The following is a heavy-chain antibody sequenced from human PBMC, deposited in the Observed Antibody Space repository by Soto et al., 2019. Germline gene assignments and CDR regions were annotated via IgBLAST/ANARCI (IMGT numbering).Heavy chain of an antibody. Sequence: WGSLRISCASSVFTFSGYALHWVRQAPGKGLEWVTVISSDGSNRYYADSVKGRFTISRDNSKNTLYLQMNSLRVEDTAIHICAHLAALAHTDDFWGQGTPVTVSS. J-gene: IGHJ4*02. D-gene: IGHD6-19*01. CDR3: AHLAALAHTDDF. CDR2: ISSDGSNR. CDR1: VFTFSGYA. V-gene: IGHV3-30-3*01.